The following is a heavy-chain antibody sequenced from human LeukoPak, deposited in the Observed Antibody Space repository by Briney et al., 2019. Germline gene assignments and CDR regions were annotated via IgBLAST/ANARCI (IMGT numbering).Heavy chain of an antibody. CDR3: ARDSSEYSYGFFAY. CDR2: IYSGGST. Sequence: GGSLRLSCAASGFTVSSNYMSWVRQAPGKGLEWVSVIYSGGSTYYADSVEGRFTISRDNSKNTLYLQMGSLRAEDMAVYFCARDSSEYSYGFFAYWGQGALVTVSS. J-gene: IGHJ4*02. V-gene: IGHV3-66*01. D-gene: IGHD5-18*01. CDR1: GFTVSSNY.